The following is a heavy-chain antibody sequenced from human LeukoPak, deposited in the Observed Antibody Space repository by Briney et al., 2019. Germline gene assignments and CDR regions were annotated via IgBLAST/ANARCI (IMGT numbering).Heavy chain of an antibody. V-gene: IGHV4-34*01. D-gene: IGHD3-10*01. J-gene: IGHJ4*02. CDR2: INHSGST. CDR3: ARVLDYGSGSYYRGWSFDY. Sequence: SETLSLTCAVYGRSFSGYYWSWIRQPPGKGLEWIGEINHSGSTNYNPSLKSRVTISVDTSKNQFSLKLSSVTAADTAVYYCARVLDYGSGSYYRGWSFDYWGQGTLVTVSS. CDR1: GRSFSGYY.